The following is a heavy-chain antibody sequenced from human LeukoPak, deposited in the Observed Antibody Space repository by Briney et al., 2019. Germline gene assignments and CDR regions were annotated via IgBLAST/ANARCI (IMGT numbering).Heavy chain of an antibody. J-gene: IGHJ4*02. V-gene: IGHV5-51*01. Sequence: GESLKISCKGSGYSFTSYWIGWVRQMPGKGLEWMGIIYPGDSDTRYSPSFQGRVTISADKSISTAYLQWSSLKASDTAMYYCARSYYYDSSGYYYDIDYWGQGTLVTVSS. D-gene: IGHD3-22*01. CDR3: ARSYYYDSSGYYYDIDY. CDR2: IYPGDSDT. CDR1: GYSFTSYW.